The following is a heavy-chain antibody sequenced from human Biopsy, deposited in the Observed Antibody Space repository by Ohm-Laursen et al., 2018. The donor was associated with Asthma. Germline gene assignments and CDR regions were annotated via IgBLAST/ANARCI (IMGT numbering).Heavy chain of an antibody. CDR3: ARAVSSSSYWYFDL. CDR1: GDAMSTSGSY. V-gene: IGHV4-39*02. CDR2: IYYSGRT. Sequence: TLSLTWIVSGDAMSTSGSYWGWIRQSPGKGLEWIGSIYYSGRTYYNPSLESRVTISPDTSKNHFSLKVTSVTAADTAVYYCARAVSSSSYWYFDLWGRGDLVTVSS. D-gene: IGHD6-6*01. J-gene: IGHJ2*01.